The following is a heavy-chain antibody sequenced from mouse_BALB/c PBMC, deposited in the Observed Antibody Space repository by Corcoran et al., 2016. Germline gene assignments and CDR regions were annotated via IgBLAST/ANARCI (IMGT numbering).Heavy chain of an antibody. CDR3: AREVGSMSLLAY. D-gene: IGHD2-3*01. Sequence: QNQLVQSGPELKKHGETVKIACKASVYTFTNYGMNWVKQAAGKGLKWMGWINTYTGEPTYADDFKGRFAFSLETSASTAYLQINNLKNEDTATYFCAREVGSMSLLAYWGQGTLVTVSA. J-gene: IGHJ3*01. CDR1: VYTFTNYG. CDR2: INTYTGEP. V-gene: IGHV9-3-1*01.